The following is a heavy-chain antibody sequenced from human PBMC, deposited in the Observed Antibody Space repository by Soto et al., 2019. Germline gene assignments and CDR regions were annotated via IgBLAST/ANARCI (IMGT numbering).Heavy chain of an antibody. CDR3: GTSSRKDYHFAMDV. D-gene: IGHD6-6*01. CDR2: IYSGGST. V-gene: IGHV3-53*01. Sequence: LRLSCAASGFSVSSSDMSWVRRVPGEGLEWVSVIYSGGSTHDADYVKGRFSVSRDTSKNTVDLQMNSLRVDDTAVYYCGTSSRKDYHFAMDVWGQGTAVTVSS. CDR1: GFSVSSSD. J-gene: IGHJ6*02.